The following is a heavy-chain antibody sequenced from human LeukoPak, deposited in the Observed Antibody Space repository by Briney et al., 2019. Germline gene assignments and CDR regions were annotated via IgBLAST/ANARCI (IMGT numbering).Heavy chain of an antibody. CDR1: GFTFSSYD. CDR3: ARSRATRTYWYFDL. V-gene: IGHV3-13*05. J-gene: IGHJ2*01. CDR2: IGIGGDP. Sequence: GGSLRLSCAASGFTFSSYDMHWVRQTTGKGLELVAGIGIGGDPYYAGSVKGRFSISRENDKNSFYLQMNSLRAGDTAVYYCARSRATRTYWYFDLWGRGTLVTVSS.